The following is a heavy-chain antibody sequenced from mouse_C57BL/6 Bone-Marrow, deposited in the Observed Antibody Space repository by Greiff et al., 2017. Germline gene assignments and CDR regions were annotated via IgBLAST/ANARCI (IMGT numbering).Heavy chain of an antibody. CDR3: DTTGDGYYWYFDV. Sequence: QVQLQQPGAELMRPGASVKLSCKATGYTFTSYWIEWVKQRPGHGLEWIGEIVPGNGSTNYNEKFKGKATFTADTSSKTAYMQLSSLTTEDSAIYSCDTTGDGYYWYFDVGGRGTAVTVTA. V-gene: IGHV1-9*01. CDR2: IVPGNGST. D-gene: IGHD2-3*01. CDR1: GYTFTSYW. J-gene: IGHJ1*03.